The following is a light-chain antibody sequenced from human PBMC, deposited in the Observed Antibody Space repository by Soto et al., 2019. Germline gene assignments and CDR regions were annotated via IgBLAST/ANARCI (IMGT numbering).Light chain of an antibody. CDR1: SSDVGGYNY. V-gene: IGLV2-14*01. CDR3: SSYTSSNTDV. CDR2: GVN. Sequence: QSALTQPASVSGSPGQSITISCTGTSSDVGGYNYVSWYQQHPGKAPKLMIYGVNNRPSGVSNRFSGSKSGNTASLTISGLQAEDEADYYCSSYTSSNTDVFGTGTKVTVL. J-gene: IGLJ1*01.